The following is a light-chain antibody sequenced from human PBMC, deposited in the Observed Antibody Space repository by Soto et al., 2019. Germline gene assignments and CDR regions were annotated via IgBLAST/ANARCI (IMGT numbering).Light chain of an antibody. Sequence: QSVLTQSPSASASLGASVKLTCTLSSGHSSYAIAWHQQQPEKGPRYLMKLNSDGSHSKGDGTPDRFSGSSSGAERYLTISSLQSEDEADYYCQTWGTGTLNWVFGGGTQLTVL. V-gene: IGLV4-69*01. J-gene: IGLJ3*02. CDR3: QTWGTGTLNWV. CDR2: LNSDGSH. CDR1: SGHSSYA.